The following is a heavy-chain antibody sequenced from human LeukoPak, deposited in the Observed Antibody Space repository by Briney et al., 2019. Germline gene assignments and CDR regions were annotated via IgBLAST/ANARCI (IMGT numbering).Heavy chain of an antibody. CDR2: ISDSSTTI. CDR3: ARETITMVRGVISYYYMDV. J-gene: IGHJ6*03. D-gene: IGHD3-10*01. Sequence: GGSLRLSCAASGFTFSSYSMNWVRQAPGKGLEWVSYISDSSTTIYYADSVKGRFTISRDNAKNSLYLQMNSLRAEDTAVYYCARETITMVRGVISYYYMDVWGKGTTVTISS. CDR1: GFTFSSYS. V-gene: IGHV3-48*01.